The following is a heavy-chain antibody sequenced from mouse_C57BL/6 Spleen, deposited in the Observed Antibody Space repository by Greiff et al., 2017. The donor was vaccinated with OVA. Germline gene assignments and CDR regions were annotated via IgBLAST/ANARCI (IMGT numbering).Heavy chain of an antibody. CDR2: IFPGSGST. Sequence: VQLQQSGPELVKPGASVKISCKASGYTFTDYYINWVKQRPGQGLEWIGWIFPGSGSTYYNEKFKGKATLTVDKSSSTAYMLLSSLTSEDSAVYFCAREEYGYYGSSYAMDYWGQGTSVTVSS. CDR3: AREEYGYYGSSYAMDY. D-gene: IGHD1-1*01. CDR1: GYTFTDYY. J-gene: IGHJ4*01. V-gene: IGHV1-75*01.